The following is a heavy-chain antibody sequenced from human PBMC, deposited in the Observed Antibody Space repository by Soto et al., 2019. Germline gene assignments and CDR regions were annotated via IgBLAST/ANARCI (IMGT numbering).Heavy chain of an antibody. CDR2: IYYSGST. J-gene: IGHJ4*02. CDR1: GGSISIYY. CDR3: ARQLTYYYDSSGYYSPPFFDY. V-gene: IGHV4-59*01. Sequence: SETQSLTCTVAGGSISIYYWSWIRQSPGKGLEWIGYIYYSGSTNYNPSLKSRVTISVDTSKNQFSLKLSSVTAADTAVYYCARQLTYYYDSSGYYSPPFFDYWGQGTLVTVSS. D-gene: IGHD3-22*01.